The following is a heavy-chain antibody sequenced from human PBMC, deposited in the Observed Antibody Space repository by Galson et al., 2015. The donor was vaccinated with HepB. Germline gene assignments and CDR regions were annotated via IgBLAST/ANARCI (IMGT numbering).Heavy chain of an antibody. CDR2: INPNSGGT. CDR3: ARDTAMVTRRLLFGDYYYYGMDV. Sequence: SVKVSCKASGYTFTGYYMHWVRQAPGQGLEWMGWINPNSGGTNYAQKFQGWVTMTRDTSISTAYMELSRLRSDDTAVYYCARDTAMVTRRLLFGDYYYYGMDVWGQGTTVTVSS. J-gene: IGHJ6*02. D-gene: IGHD5-18*01. V-gene: IGHV1-2*04. CDR1: GYTFTGYY.